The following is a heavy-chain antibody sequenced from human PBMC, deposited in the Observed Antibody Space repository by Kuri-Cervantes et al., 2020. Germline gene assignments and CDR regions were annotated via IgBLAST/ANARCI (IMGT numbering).Heavy chain of an antibody. CDR3: AREFIGYCSSTSCPTWFDP. CDR2: IYYSGST. V-gene: IGHV4-59*01. D-gene: IGHD2-2*01. CDR1: GGSISSYY. J-gene: IGHJ5*02. Sequence: SETLSLTCTVSGGSISSYYWSWIRQPPGKGLEWIGYIYYSGSTNYNPSLKSRVTISVDTSKNQFSLKLSSVTAADTAVYYCAREFIGYCSSTSCPTWFDPWGQGTLVTVSS.